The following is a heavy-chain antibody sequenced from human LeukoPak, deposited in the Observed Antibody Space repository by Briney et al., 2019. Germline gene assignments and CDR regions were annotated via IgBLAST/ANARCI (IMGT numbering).Heavy chain of an antibody. D-gene: IGHD3-22*01. V-gene: IGHV1-18*01. CDR1: GYTFTSYG. Sequence: GASVKVSCKASGYTFTSYGITWVRQAPGQGLEWMGWISLYNGDTNYARKVRGRVTLTTDTSTNTAYMELWSLRSDDTAVYYCARSASGSGYYFPFDYWGQGTPVTVSS. CDR3: ARSASGSGYYFPFDY. J-gene: IGHJ4*02. CDR2: ISLYNGDT.